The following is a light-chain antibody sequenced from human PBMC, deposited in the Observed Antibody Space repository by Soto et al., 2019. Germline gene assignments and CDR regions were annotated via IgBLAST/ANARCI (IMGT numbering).Light chain of an antibody. J-gene: IGKJ1*01. CDR1: QSVSNTY. CDR3: HQYGTSPWT. Sequence: EVGLSQSAYTLSLSTGERATLSCRASQSVSNTYLAWYQQKPGQAPRLLIYGASSGATGIPDRFSGSGSGTDFTLTIRRLEPEDFAVYFCHQYGTSPWTFGQGTKVDIK. V-gene: IGKV3-20*01. CDR2: GAS.